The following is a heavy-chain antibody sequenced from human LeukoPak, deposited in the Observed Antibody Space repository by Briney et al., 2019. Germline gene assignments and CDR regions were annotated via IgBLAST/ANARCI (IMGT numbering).Heavy chain of an antibody. J-gene: IGHJ4*02. CDR1: GFTFSSYA. Sequence: GGSLRLSCTASGFTFSSYAMSWVRQTPGKGLEWVSAIFGDGSGTYYADSVKGRFTISRDNSKNTLYLQMNSLTAEDTAVYYCAKRSRTEYYFDSWGQGTLVTVSS. CDR3: AKRSRTEYYFDS. V-gene: IGHV3-23*01. CDR2: IFGDGSGT.